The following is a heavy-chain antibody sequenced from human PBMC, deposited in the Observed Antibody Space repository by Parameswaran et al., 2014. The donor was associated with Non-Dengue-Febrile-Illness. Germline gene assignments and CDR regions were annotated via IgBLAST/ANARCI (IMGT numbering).Heavy chain of an antibody. V-gene: IGHV4-39*01. J-gene: IGHJ4*02. D-gene: IGHD3-10*01. Sequence: VRQAPGKGLEWIGSIYYSGSTYYNPSLKSRVTISVDTSKNQFSLRLSSVTAADTAVYYCARRGRVTVSGTSYRRFFDYWGQGTLVTVSS. CDR2: IYYSGST. CDR3: ARRGRVTVSGTSYRRFFDY.